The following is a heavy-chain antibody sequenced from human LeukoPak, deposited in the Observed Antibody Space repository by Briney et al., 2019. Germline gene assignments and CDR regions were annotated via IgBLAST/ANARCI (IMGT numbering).Heavy chain of an antibody. Sequence: SQTLSLTCTVSGGSISSSSSYWGWIRQPPGKGLEWIGSIFYRGSTYYNPSLKSRVTISVDTSKNQFSLKLSSVTAADTAVFYCAGRLRYFDWPEGDYFDYWGQGTQVTVSS. J-gene: IGHJ4*02. V-gene: IGHV4-39*01. D-gene: IGHD3-9*01. CDR3: AGRLRYFDWPEGDYFDY. CDR2: IFYRGST. CDR1: GGSISSSSSY.